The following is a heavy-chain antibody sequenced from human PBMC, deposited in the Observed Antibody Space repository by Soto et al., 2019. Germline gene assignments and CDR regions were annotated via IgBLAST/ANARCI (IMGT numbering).Heavy chain of an antibody. CDR3: AREYYSGSGTYYDPFDF. CDR1: GGSISSYY. CDR2: FYTSGSP. V-gene: IGHV4-4*07. Sequence: SETLSLTCTVSGGSISSYYWNWIRQPAWRGLEWIGRFYTSGSPNYNPSLKSRVTLSVDTSKNQFSLTLSSVTAADTAFYYCAREYYSGSGTYYDPFDFWGHGTLVTVS. J-gene: IGHJ4*01. D-gene: IGHD3-10*01.